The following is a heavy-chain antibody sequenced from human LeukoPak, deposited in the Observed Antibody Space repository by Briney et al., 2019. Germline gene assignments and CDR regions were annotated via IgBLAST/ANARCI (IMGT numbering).Heavy chain of an antibody. CDR2: INHSGST. J-gene: IGHJ4*02. V-gene: IGHV4-34*01. D-gene: IGHD3-9*01. CDR1: GGPFSGYY. Sequence: SETLSLTCAVYGGPFSGYYWSWIRQPPGKGLEWIGEINHSGSTNYNPSLKSRVTISVDTSKNQISLKLSSVTAADTAVYYCARALGEGYFDWLGFDYWGQGTLVTVSS. CDR3: ARALGEGYFDWLGFDY.